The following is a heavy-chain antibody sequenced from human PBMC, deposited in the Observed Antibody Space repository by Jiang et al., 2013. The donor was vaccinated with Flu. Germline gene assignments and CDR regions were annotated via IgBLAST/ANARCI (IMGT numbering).Heavy chain of an antibody. D-gene: IGHD3-9*01. Sequence: GAEVKKPGASVKVSCKVSGYTLTELSMHWVRQAPGKGLEWMGGFDPEDGETIYAQKFQGRVTMTEDTSTDTAYMELSSLRSEDTAVYYCATGGYYDILTGYYSVEWGNWFDPWGQGTLGHRLL. CDR1: GYTLTELS. V-gene: IGHV1-24*01. J-gene: IGHJ5*02. CDR3: ATGGYYDILTGYYSVEWGNWFDP. CDR2: FDPEDGET.